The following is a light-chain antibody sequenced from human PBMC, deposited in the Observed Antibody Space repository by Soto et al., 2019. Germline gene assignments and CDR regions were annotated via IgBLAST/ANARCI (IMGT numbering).Light chain of an antibody. V-gene: IGKV3-20*01. CDR1: QSVSSSS. CDR3: QQYGNSRFT. J-gene: IGKJ2*01. CDR2: GTS. Sequence: VLTQSPGTLSLSAGDRATLSCRASQSVSSSSFAWYQQKPGQAPRLLIFGTSARATSIPDRFRGSGSGTEFTLTITRLEPEDFAVYYCQQYGNSRFTFGRGTKLEIK.